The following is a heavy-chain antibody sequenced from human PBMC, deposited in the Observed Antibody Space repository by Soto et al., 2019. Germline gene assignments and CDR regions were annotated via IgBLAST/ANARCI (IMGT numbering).Heavy chain of an antibody. CDR3: ARRGGYCSSTSCYVKNYGMDV. J-gene: IGHJ6*02. Sequence: GESLKISCKGSGYSFTSYWIGWVRQMPGKGLEWMGIIYPGDSDTRYSPSFQGQVTISADKSISTAYLQWSSLKASDTAMYYCARRGGYCSSTSCYVKNYGMDVWGQGTTVTVAS. CDR1: GYSFTSYW. D-gene: IGHD2-2*01. CDR2: IYPGDSDT. V-gene: IGHV5-51*01.